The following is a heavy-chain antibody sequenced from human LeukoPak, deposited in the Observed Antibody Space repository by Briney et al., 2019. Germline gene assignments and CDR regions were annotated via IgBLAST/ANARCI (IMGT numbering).Heavy chain of an antibody. CDR1: GGSIGTYY. D-gene: IGHD6-13*01. V-gene: IGHV4-59*08. CDR3: AKRGSNTWSDFDY. Sequence: SETLSLTCTVSGGSIGTYYWGWVRQPPGKGLECLAYIYYSGITNYNPSLKSRATISVDTSKNQFSLKLNSVTAADTAVYYCAKRGSNTWSDFDYWGQGTLVTVSS. CDR2: IYYSGIT. J-gene: IGHJ4*02.